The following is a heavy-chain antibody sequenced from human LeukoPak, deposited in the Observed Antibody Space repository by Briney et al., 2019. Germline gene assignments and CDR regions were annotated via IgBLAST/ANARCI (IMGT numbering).Heavy chain of an antibody. V-gene: IGHV3-9*01. Sequence: GRSLRLSCAASGFTFDDYAMHWVRQAPGKGLEWVSGISWNSGSIGYADSVKGRFTISRDNAKNSLYLQMNSLRAEDTALYCCAKGFRPNWSSGYVTYFDYWGQGTLVTVSS. D-gene: IGHD3-22*01. CDR3: AKGFRPNWSSGYVTYFDY. J-gene: IGHJ4*02. CDR2: ISWNSGSI. CDR1: GFTFDDYA.